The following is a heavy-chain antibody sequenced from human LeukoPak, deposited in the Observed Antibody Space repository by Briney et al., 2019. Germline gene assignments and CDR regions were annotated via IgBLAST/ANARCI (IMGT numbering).Heavy chain of an antibody. CDR1: GFPFSDYG. J-gene: IGHJ4*02. Sequence: SGGSLRLSCVASGFPFSDYGMYWVRQAQGKGLEWVAVIRYDGRNKYYTDSVKGRFSISGDNYRNTLYLQMHSLRAEDTAVYYCWAQTIAAPGSDYWGQGTLVTVSS. CDR2: IRYDGRNK. CDR3: WAQTIAAPGSDY. D-gene: IGHD6-13*01. V-gene: IGHV3-30*02.